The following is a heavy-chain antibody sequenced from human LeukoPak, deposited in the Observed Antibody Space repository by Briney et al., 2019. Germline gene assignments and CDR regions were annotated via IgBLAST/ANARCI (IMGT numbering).Heavy chain of an antibody. J-gene: IGHJ6*02. CDR2: IWYDGTNK. V-gene: IGHV3-33*01. Sequence: PGGSLRLSCAASGFTFSSYGMHWVRQAPGKGLEWVAVIWYDGTNKYYADSVKGRFTISRDNARNSLYLQMNSLRDDDTALYYCARVWQLGVWGQGTAVTVSS. D-gene: IGHD3-10*01. CDR1: GFTFSSYG. CDR3: ARVWQLGV.